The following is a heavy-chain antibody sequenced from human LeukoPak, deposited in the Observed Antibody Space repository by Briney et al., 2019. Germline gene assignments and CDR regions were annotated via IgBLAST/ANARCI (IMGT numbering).Heavy chain of an antibody. V-gene: IGHV3-21*01. CDR1: GFTFRSYS. CDR3: ARKVRDAFDT. Sequence: GGSLRLSCAASGFTFRSYSMNWVRQAPGKGLEWVSSISSSSSYIYYADSVKGRFTISRDNAKNSLYLQMNSLRAEDTAVYYCARKVRDAFDTWGQGTMVTVSS. D-gene: IGHD3-10*01. CDR2: ISSSSSYI. J-gene: IGHJ3*02.